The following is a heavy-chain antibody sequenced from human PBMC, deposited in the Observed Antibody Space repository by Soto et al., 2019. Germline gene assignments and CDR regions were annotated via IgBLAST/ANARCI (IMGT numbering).Heavy chain of an antibody. Sequence: QITLKESGPPLVKPTQTLTLTCTFSGFSVSTSGVGVAWIRQPPGKALEWLALIYWDDDKRYSPFLQSRVTTTKNPPKNEGVLTNTNRALGDTATYSCAHRGAGGAGRAVGGRGTTVPAPS. J-gene: IGHJ6*02. CDR2: IYWDDDK. D-gene: IGHD2-21*01. CDR3: AHRGAGGAGRAV. V-gene: IGHV2-5*02. CDR1: GFSVSTSGVG.